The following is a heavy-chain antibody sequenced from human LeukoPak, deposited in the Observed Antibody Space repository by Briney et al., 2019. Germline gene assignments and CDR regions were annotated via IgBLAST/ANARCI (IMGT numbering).Heavy chain of an antibody. J-gene: IGHJ4*02. CDR3: AKESGWELRVFDY. CDR2: ISGSGGST. V-gene: IGHV3-23*01. Sequence: GGTLRLSCAASGFTFSYYGMNWVRQAPGKGLEWVLAISGSGGSTYYADSVKGRFTISRDNSKNTLYLQMNSLRAEDTAVYYCAKESGWELRVFDYWGQGTLVTVSS. CDR1: GFTFSYYG. D-gene: IGHD1-26*01.